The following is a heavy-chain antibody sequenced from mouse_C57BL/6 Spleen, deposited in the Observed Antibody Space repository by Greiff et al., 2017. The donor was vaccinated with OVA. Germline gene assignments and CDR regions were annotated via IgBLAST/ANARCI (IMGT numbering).Heavy chain of an antibody. V-gene: IGHV1-18*01. CDR2: INPNNGGT. Sequence: EVKRQQSGPELVKPGASVKIPCKASGYTFADYNMDWVKQSHGKSLEWIGDINPNNGGTIYNQTFKGKCTLTVDKSSSTAYMELRSLTSEDTAVYYCAREQGLRGMDYWGQGTSVTVSS. CDR1: GYTFADYN. J-gene: IGHJ4*01. CDR3: AREQGLRGMDY. D-gene: IGHD2-2*01.